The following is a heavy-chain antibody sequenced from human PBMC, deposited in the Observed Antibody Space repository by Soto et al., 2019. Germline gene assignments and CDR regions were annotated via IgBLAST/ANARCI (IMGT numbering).Heavy chain of an antibody. D-gene: IGHD1-26*01. CDR1: GGTFSSYA. J-gene: IGHJ4*02. CDR3: ATDSRNVGIGYFDS. Sequence: SVKVSCKASGGTFSSYAISWVRQAPGQGLEWMGGIIPIFGTANYAQKFQGRVTITADESTSTAYMELSSLRAEDTAVYFCATDSRNVGIGYFDSWGLGTLVTVSS. CDR2: IIPIFGTA. V-gene: IGHV1-69*13.